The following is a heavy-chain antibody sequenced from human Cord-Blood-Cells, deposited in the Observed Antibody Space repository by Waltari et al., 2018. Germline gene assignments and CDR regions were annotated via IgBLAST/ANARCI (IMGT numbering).Heavy chain of an antibody. CDR2: ISSSSSYI. CDR1: GFTFSSYI. D-gene: IGHD7-27*01. CDR3: ASKLTGDSAFDI. J-gene: IGHJ3*02. Sequence: EVQLVESGGGLVKPGGSLRLSCAASGFTFSSYILNWVRQAPGKGLEWVSSISSSSSYIYYADSVKGRFTISRDNAKNSLYLQMNSLRAEDTAVYYCASKLTGDSAFDIWGQGTMVTVSS. V-gene: IGHV3-21*01.